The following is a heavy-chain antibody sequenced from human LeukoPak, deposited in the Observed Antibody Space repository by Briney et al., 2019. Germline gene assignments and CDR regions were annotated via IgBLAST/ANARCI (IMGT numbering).Heavy chain of an antibody. D-gene: IGHD3-10*01. CDR1: GFTLSSFG. CDR2: IWYDGSNK. V-gene: IGHV3-33*06. CDR3: AEDFRAYYYGSGSLEGILDY. Sequence: GGSLGPSLAASGFTLSSFGKHRGPPAPGKGLGGGAVIWYDGSNKYYADSVKGRFTISRDNSKNTLYLQMNSLRAEDTAVYYCAEDFRAYYYGSGSLEGILDYWGQGTLVTVSS. J-gene: IGHJ4*02.